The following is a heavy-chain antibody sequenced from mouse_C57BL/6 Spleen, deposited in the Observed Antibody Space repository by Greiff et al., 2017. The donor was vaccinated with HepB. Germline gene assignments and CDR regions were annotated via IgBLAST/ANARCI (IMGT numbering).Heavy chain of an antibody. CDR3: ARYYYGSSFLYAMDY. CDR1: GFTFTDYY. CDR2: IRNKANGYTT. Sequence: EVHLVESGGGLVQPGGSLSLSCAASGFTFTDYYMSWVRQPPGKALEWLGFIRNKANGYTTEYSASVQGRFTISRDNSQSILYLQMNALRAEASATDYCARYYYGSSFLYAMDYWGQGTSVTVSS. V-gene: IGHV7-3*01. D-gene: IGHD1-1*01. J-gene: IGHJ4*01.